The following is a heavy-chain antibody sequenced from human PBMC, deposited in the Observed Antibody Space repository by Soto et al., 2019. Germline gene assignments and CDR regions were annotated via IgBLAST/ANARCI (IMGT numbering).Heavy chain of an antibody. D-gene: IGHD6-19*01. CDR1: GFTFSSYA. V-gene: IGHV3-23*01. CDR2: ISGSGGST. Sequence: GGSLRLSCAASGFTFSSYAMSWARQAPGKGLEWVSAISGSGGSTYYADSVKGRFTISRDNSKNTLYLQMNSLRAEDTAVYYCARRHSSWYSSGWSEYYFDYWGQGTLVTVSS. J-gene: IGHJ4*02. CDR3: ARRHSSWYSSGWSEYYFDY.